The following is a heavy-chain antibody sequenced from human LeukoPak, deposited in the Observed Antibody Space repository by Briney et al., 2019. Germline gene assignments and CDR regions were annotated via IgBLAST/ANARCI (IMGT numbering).Heavy chain of an antibody. CDR2: IIPNSGAT. V-gene: IGHV1-2*02. CDR3: GRDLTGTGDF. CDR1: GYTLTDYY. D-gene: IGHD1-1*01. J-gene: IGHJ4*02. Sequence: AASVKVSCKASGYTLTDYYVHWVRQAPGQGLEWLGWIIPNSGATNYAQKFQGRVTMTRDTSISTAYMDLSRLRSDDTAVYYCGRDLTGTGDFWGQGTLVTVSS.